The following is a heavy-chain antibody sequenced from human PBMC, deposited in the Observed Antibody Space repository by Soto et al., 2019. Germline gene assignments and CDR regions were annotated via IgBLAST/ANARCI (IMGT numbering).Heavy chain of an antibody. J-gene: IGHJ4*02. CDR2: ISGSGGST. D-gene: IGHD6-13*01. Sequence: GGSLRLSCAASGFTFSSYAMRRVRQAPGKGLEWVSAISGSGGSTYNADSVKGRFTISRDNSKNTLYLQMNSLRAEDTAVYYCARRGSSSYFDYWGQGTLVTVSS. CDR3: ARRGSSSYFDY. CDR1: GFTFSSYA. V-gene: IGHV3-23*01.